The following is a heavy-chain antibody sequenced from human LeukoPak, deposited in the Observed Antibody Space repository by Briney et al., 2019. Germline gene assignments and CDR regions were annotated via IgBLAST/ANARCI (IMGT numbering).Heavy chain of an antibody. CDR1: GFIFSNYW. J-gene: IGHJ4*02. D-gene: IGHD2-21*02. CDR3: TRDFGSIVVVTAIVD. CDR2: IKPDGSDK. V-gene: IGHV3-7*01. Sequence: PGGSQRLSCAASGFIFSNYWMSWVRQAPGKGLEWVANIKPDGSDKYYVDSVKGRFTISRDNAKNSLYLQMNSLRAEDTAIYYCTRDFGSIVVVTAIVDWGQGTLVTVSS.